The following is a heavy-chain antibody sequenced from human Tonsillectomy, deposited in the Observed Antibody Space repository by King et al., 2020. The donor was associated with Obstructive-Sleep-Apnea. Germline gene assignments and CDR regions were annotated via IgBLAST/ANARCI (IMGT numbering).Heavy chain of an antibody. Sequence: VQLVESGGALVQPGGSLRLSCAVSGFSVSNNYMSWVRQGPGKGLECVSVIETTGKTHYADSLKGRFTLSRDNSKNALYLQIDYLTTENTAMYYCVSDSGSVRIFGYFDYWGQGTQVTVS. V-gene: IGHV3-53*04. CDR1: GFSVSNNY. CDR3: VSDSGSVRIFGYFDY. D-gene: IGHD3-10*01. J-gene: IGHJ4*02. CDR2: IETTGKT.